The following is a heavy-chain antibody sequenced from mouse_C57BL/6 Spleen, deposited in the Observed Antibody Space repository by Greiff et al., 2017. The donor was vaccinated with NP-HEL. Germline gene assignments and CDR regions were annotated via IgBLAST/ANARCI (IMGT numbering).Heavy chain of an antibody. CDR1: GYTFTSYW. J-gene: IGHJ4*01. V-gene: IGHV1-61*01. CDR2: IYPSDSET. CDR3: ARLRLRRDAMDY. D-gene: IGHD2-2*01. Sequence: QVQLQQPGAELVRPGSSVKLSCKASGYTFTSYWLDWVKQRPGQGLEWIGNIYPSDSETHYNQKFKDKATLTVDKSSSTAYMRLSSLTSEDSAVYYCARLRLRRDAMDYWGQGTSVTVSS.